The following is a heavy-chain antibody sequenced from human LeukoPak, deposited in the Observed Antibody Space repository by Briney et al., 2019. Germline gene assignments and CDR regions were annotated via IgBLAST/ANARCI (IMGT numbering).Heavy chain of an antibody. CDR3: ARERAVVGATPGSFDY. Sequence: GASVKVSCKASGYTFINYGISWVRQAPGQGLEWMGWISTSNGNTKYAQKFQGRVTMTTDTPTSTVYMELSSLRSEDTAVYYCARERAVVGATPGSFDYWGQGTLVTVSS. CDR1: GYTFINYG. D-gene: IGHD1-26*01. CDR2: ISTSNGNT. V-gene: IGHV1-18*01. J-gene: IGHJ4*02.